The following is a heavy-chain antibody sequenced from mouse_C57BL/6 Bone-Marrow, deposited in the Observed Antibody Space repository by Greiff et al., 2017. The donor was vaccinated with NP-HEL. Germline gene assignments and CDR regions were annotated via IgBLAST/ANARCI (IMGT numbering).Heavy chain of an antibody. D-gene: IGHD1-1*01. Sequence: EVQGVESGAELVRPGSSVKMSSKTSGPTFTSYGLNWVKQRPGQGLEWIGYIYIGHGYTEYNEKFKGKVTLTSDTSSSTAYIRLSSLTSEDSAIDFCARDDGSSPYWYFDVWGTGTTGTVTS. CDR2: IYIGHGYT. V-gene: IGHV1-58*01. J-gene: IGHJ1*03. CDR3: ARDDGSSPYWYFDV. CDR1: GPTFTSYG.